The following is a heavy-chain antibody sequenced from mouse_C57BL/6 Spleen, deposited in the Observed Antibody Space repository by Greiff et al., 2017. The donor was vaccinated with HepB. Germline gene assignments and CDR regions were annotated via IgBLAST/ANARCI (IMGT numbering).Heavy chain of an antibody. CDR3: ARTPMVTTGTFDY. CDR1: GYSFTSYY. Sequence: QVQLQQSGPELVKPGASVKISCKASGYSFTSYYIHWVKQRPGQGLEWIGWIYPGSGNTKYNEKFKGKATLTAATSSSTAYMQLSSLTAEDSAVYYCARTPMVTTGTFDYWGQGTTLTVSS. J-gene: IGHJ2*01. CDR2: IYPGSGNT. V-gene: IGHV1-66*01. D-gene: IGHD2-2*01.